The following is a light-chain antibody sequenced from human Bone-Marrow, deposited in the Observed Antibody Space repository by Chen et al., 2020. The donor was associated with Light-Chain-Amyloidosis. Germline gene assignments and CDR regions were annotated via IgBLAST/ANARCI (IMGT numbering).Light chain of an antibody. J-gene: IGLJ2*01. CDR3: QSDDNSLSGSRV. CDR1: SSNIGAGFD. CDR2: ANN. Sequence: QSVLTHPPSVSGAPGQRVTISCTGSSSNIGAGFDVHWYQRLPGTAPKLLIYANNNQPSGVPDRCSCAKSGTSASLAITGLQAEDDADDYCQSDDNSLSGSRVFGGGTKLTVL. V-gene: IGLV1-40*01.